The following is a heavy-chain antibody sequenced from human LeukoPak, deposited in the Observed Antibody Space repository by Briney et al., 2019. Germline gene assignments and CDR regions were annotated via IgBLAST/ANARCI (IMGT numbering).Heavy chain of an antibody. J-gene: IGHJ4*02. Sequence: PSETLSLTCTVSGGSMTTYYWSWIRQPAGKGPEWIGRIYTNGNTIYNPSLESRVTMSIDTSKNQFSLELRSVTAADTALYYCARDYYDILTGCFGYWGQGAQVTVSP. CDR1: GGSMTTYY. CDR2: IYTNGNT. D-gene: IGHD3-9*01. CDR3: ARDYYDILTGCFGY. V-gene: IGHV4-4*07.